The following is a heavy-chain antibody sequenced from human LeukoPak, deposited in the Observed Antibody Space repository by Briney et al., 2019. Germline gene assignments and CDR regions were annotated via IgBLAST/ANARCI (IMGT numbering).Heavy chain of an antibody. V-gene: IGHV4-4*07. CDR2: IYSSGST. J-gene: IGHJ4*02. D-gene: IGHD3-10*01. CDR1: GGFINNYY. Sequence: PSETLSLTCSFSGGFINNYYWSWIRQPAGKGLEWIGLIYSSGSTAYNPSLQSRVSMSIDTSKNQFSLNLKSVTAADTAVYYCAGNYYGSGSYYSEDRYWGQGTLVTVSS. CDR3: AGNYYGSGSYYSEDRY.